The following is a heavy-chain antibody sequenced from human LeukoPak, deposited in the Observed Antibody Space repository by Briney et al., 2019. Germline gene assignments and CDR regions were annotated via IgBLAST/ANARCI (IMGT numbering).Heavy chain of an antibody. CDR3: ARGENYHDSSGYYLGYYYYMDV. V-gene: IGHV4-39*07. Sequence: SETLSLTCTVSGGSISSSSYYWGWIRQPPGKGLEWIGSIYYSGSTYYNPSLKSRVTISVDTSKNQFSLKLSSVTAADTAVYYCARGENYHDSSGYYLGYYYYMDVWGKGTTVTVSS. CDR1: GGSISSSSYY. J-gene: IGHJ6*03. D-gene: IGHD3-22*01. CDR2: IYYSGST.